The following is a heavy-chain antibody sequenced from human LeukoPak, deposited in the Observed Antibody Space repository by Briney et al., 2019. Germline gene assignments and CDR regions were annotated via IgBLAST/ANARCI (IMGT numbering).Heavy chain of an antibody. CDR1: GFTCSSYE. J-gene: IGHJ4*02. D-gene: IGHD5-24*01. Sequence: GGSLRLSCAASGFTCSSYEMNWVRQAPGKGLEWVSYISSSGSTIYYADSVKGRFTISRDNAKNSLYLQMNSLRAEDTAVYYCAREMATPNDYWGQGTLVTVSS. V-gene: IGHV3-48*03. CDR3: AREMATPNDY. CDR2: ISSSGSTI.